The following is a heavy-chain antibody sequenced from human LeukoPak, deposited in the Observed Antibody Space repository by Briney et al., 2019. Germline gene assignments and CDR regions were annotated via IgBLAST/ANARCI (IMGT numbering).Heavy chain of an antibody. CDR1: GFTVGGFA. Sequence: PGGSLRLSCAASGFTVGGFAMHWGRQAPVWVLQLVSFVTGGGTTYYADSVRGRFTISRDNSKNSLYLQMNTLRTEDTAFYYCAKDTGSGWDFDSWGQGTLVTVSS. CDR2: VTGGGTT. D-gene: IGHD6-19*01. V-gene: IGHV3-43*02. CDR3: AKDTGSGWDFDS. J-gene: IGHJ4*02.